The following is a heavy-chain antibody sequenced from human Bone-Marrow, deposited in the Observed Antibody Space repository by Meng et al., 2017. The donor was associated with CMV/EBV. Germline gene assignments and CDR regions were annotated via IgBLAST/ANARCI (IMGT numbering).Heavy chain of an antibody. D-gene: IGHD5-18*01. CDR2: IGTAGDT. CDR1: GFTFSSYD. V-gene: IGHV3-13*01. CDR3: ARVTARDAFDI. J-gene: IGHJ3*02. Sequence: SCAASGFTFSSYDMHWVRQATGKGLEWVSAIGTAGDTYYPGSVKGRFTISRENAKNSLYLQMNSLRAGDTAVYYCARVTARDAFDIWGQGTMVTVS.